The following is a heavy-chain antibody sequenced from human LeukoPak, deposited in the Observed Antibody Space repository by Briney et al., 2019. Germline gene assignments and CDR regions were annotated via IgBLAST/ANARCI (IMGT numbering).Heavy chain of an antibody. CDR3: ARARAYFDY. Sequence: GGSLRLSCAASGFTFSSYAMHWVRQAPGKGLEWVAVISYDGSNKYYADSVKGRFTIPRDNSKNTLYLQMNSLRAEDTAVYYCARARAYFDYWGQGTLVTVSS. CDR2: ISYDGSNK. CDR1: GFTFSSYA. D-gene: IGHD3-10*01. V-gene: IGHV3-30-3*01. J-gene: IGHJ4*02.